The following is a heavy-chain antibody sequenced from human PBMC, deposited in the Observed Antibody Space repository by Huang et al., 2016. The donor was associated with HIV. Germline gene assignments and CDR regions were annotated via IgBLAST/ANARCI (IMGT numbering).Heavy chain of an antibody. Sequence: QVQLQESGPGLVKPSETLSLTCTVSGGSISRYYWSWIRQPAGKGLEWIGRIYTRGSPHNPPSLKSRVTLSVDTSKNQFSLKLSSVTAADTAVYYCARGGELLWFGEPGGWFDPWGQGTLVTVSS. CDR2: IYTRGSP. D-gene: IGHD3-10*01. CDR3: ARGGELLWFGEPGGWFDP. CDR1: GGSISRYY. V-gene: IGHV4-4*07. J-gene: IGHJ5*02.